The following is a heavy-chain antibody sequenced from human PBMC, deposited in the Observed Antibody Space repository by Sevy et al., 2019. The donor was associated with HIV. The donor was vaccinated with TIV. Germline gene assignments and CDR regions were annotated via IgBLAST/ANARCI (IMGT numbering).Heavy chain of an antibody. D-gene: IGHD3-16*02. CDR1: GFTFSSYA. CDR3: ARVELSAFYYYFDY. CDR2: ISYDGSNK. Sequence: GGSLRLSCAASGFTFSSYAMHWFRQAPGKGLEWVAVISYDGSNKYYADSVKGRFTISRDNSKNTLYLQMNSLRAEDTAVYYCARVELSAFYYYFDYWGQGTLVTVSS. J-gene: IGHJ4*02. V-gene: IGHV3-30-3*01.